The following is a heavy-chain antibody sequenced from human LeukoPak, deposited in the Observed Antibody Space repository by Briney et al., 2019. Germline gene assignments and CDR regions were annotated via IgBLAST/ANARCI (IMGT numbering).Heavy chain of an antibody. Sequence: SETLSLTCTVSGGSISSSSYYWGWIRQPPGKGLEWIGSIYYSGSTYYNPSPKSRVTISVDTSKNQFSLKLSSVTAADTAVYYCARLELGVQEAGTDYWGQGTLVTVSS. D-gene: IGHD6-13*01. J-gene: IGHJ4*02. CDR3: ARLELGVQEAGTDY. V-gene: IGHV4-39*01. CDR1: GGSISSSSYY. CDR2: IYYSGST.